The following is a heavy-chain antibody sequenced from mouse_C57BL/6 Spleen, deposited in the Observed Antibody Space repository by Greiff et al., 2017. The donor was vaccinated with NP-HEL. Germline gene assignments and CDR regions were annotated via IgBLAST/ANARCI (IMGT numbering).Heavy chain of an antibody. CDR2: INPGSGGT. V-gene: IGHV1-54*01. J-gene: IGHJ2*01. Sequence: VQLQQSGAELVRPGTSVKVSCKASGYAFTNYLIEWVKQRPGQGLEWIGVINPGSGGTNYNEKFKGKATLTADKSSSTAYMQLSSLTSEDSAVYFCARFTTVVFDCWGQGATLTVAS. CDR3: ARFTTVVFDC. D-gene: IGHD1-1*01. CDR1: GYAFTNYL.